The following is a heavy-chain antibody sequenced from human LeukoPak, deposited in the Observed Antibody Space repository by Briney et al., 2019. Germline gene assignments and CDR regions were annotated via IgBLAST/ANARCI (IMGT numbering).Heavy chain of an antibody. CDR1: GYTFTSYG. V-gene: IGHV1-18*01. CDR2: ISAYNGNT. CDR3: ARRTTVVTPYYYYGMDV. Sequence: ASVKVSCKASGYTFTSYGISWVRQAPGQGLEWMGWISAYNGNTNYAQKLQGRVTMTTDTSTSTVYMELRSLRSDDTAVYYCARRTTVVTPYYYYGMDVWGQGTTVTVSS. D-gene: IGHD4-23*01. J-gene: IGHJ6*02.